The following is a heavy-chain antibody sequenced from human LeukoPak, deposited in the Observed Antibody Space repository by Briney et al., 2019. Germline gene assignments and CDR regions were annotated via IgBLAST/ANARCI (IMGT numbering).Heavy chain of an antibody. CDR3: ARLRYYAMDV. Sequence: GGSLRLSCAASGFTFSSYGMHWVRQAPGKGLEWVSYISSSRTISYADSVKGRFTISRDNAKNSLYLQMNSLRAEDTAVYYCARLRYYAMDVWGQGTTVTASS. J-gene: IGHJ6*02. V-gene: IGHV3-48*01. CDR1: GFTFSSYG. CDR2: ISSSRTI.